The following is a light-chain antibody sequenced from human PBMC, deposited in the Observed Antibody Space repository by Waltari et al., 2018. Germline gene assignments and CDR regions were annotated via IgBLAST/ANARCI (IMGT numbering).Light chain of an antibody. V-gene: IGKV3-20*01. CDR3: QNHERLPAT. Sequence: EVVLTQFPGTLSLSPGERATLFCRASQSVSTFLAWYQQKAGQAPRPLIYGASSSATGIPDRFSGSGSGTDFSLTISRLEPEDFAVYYCQNHERLPATFGQGTKVEIK. CDR2: GAS. CDR1: QSVSTF. J-gene: IGKJ1*01.